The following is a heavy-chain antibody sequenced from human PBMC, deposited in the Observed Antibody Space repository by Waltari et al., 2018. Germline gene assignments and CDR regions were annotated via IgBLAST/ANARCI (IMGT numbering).Heavy chain of an antibody. CDR3: ALSSGSYPPGAFDY. V-gene: IGHV1-69*01. D-gene: IGHD3-10*01. CDR2: IIPIFGTA. CDR1: GYTFTGYY. Sequence: QVQLVQSGAEVKKPGASVKVSCKASGYTFTGYYMHWVRQAPGQGLEWMGRIIPIFGTANYAQKFQGRVTITADESTSTAYMELSSLRSEDTAVYYCALSSGSYPPGAFDYWGQGTLVTVSS. J-gene: IGHJ4*02.